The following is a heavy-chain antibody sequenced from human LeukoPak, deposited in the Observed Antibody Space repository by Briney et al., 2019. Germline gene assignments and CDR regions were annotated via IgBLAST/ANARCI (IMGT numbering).Heavy chain of an antibody. D-gene: IGHD3-22*01. CDR3: ARDYYDSSGYYNGFDY. CDR2: INPNSGGT. J-gene: IGHJ4*02. V-gene: IGHV1-2*02. CDR1: GYTFTSYD. Sequence: VASVKVSCKASGYTFTSYDINWVRQATGQGLEWMGWINPNSGGTNYAQKFQGRVTMTRDTSISTAYMELSRLRSDDTAVYYCARDYYDSSGYYNGFDYWGQGTLVTVSS.